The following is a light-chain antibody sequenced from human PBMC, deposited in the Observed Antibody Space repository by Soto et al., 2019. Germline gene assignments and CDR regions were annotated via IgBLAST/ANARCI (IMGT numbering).Light chain of an antibody. CDR2: GAS. CDR3: QQYASSVT. J-gene: IGKJ1*01. CDR1: QSFSSTF. V-gene: IGKV3-20*01. Sequence: EILLTQSPDSLSLSPGDRATLSCRASQSFSSTFFAWYQQKPGQAPRLLIYGASSRATGIPDRFSGSGSGTSFTLTISRLEPEDFAVYYCQQYASSVTFGQGTNVAIK.